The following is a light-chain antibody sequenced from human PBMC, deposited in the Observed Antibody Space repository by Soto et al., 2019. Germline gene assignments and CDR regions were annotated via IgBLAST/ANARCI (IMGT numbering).Light chain of an antibody. CDR2: DAS. V-gene: IGKV1-5*01. Sequence: IQLTHSPSSLSASLVDRLTIXCRASQSISSWLAWYQQKPGKAPKLLIYDASSLESGVPSRFSGSGSGTEFTLTISSLQPDDFATYYCQQYNSYSWTFGQGTKVDI. CDR3: QQYNSYSWT. J-gene: IGKJ1*01. CDR1: QSISSW.